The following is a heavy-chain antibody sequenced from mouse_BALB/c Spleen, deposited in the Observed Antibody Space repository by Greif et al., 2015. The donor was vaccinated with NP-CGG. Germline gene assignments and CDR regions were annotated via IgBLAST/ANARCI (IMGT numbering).Heavy chain of an antibody. CDR2: IWSGGTT. CDR3: ASYYGNYGAMDY. V-gene: IGHV2-2*02. D-gene: IGHD2-1*01. J-gene: IGHJ4*01. CDR1: GFSLTSYG. Sequence: LQESGPGLVQPSQSLSITCTVSGFSLTSYGVHWVRQSPGKGLEWLGVIWSGGTTDYNAAFISRLSISKDNSKSXVFFKMNSLQANDTAIYYCASYYGNYGAMDYWGQGTSVTVSS.